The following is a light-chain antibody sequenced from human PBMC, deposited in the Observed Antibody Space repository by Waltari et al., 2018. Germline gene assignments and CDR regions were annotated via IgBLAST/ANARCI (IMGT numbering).Light chain of an antibody. CDR2: AAS. CDR3: QQYNTYPWT. Sequence: DILMTQSTSSLSASVGDSVTITCRASQGIGDYLAWIQQKPGKAPKSLIYAASILQSGVPSRFSGGGSGTDFTLTISSLQPEDFATYYCQQYNTYPWTFGQGTKVEIK. CDR1: QGIGDY. J-gene: IGKJ1*01. V-gene: IGKV1-16*01.